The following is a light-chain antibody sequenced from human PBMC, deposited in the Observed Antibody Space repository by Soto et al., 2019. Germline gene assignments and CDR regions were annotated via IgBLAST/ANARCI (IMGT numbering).Light chain of an antibody. Sequence: QSALTQPASVSGSPGQSISIPCTGTSSDVGGYNYVSWYQQHPGKAPKLMIYDVSDRPSGVSNRFSGSKSGNTASLTISGLQAEDEADYYCSSFTSSNTYVFGTGTKLTVL. CDR1: SSDVGGYNY. J-gene: IGLJ1*01. CDR3: SSFTSSNTYV. V-gene: IGLV2-14*01. CDR2: DVS.